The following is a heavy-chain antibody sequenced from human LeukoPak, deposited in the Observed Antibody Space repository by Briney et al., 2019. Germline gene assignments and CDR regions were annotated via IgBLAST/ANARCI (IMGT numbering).Heavy chain of an antibody. D-gene: IGHD3-22*01. V-gene: IGHV3-21*01. Sequence: GGSLRLSCAASGFTFSSYSMNWVRQAPGKGLEWVSSISSSSSYIYYADSVKGRFTISRDNAKNSLYLQMNSLRAEDTAVYYCARGFFDYYDSSGYSNWYFDLWGRGTLVTVSS. CDR2: ISSSSSYI. CDR1: GFTFSSYS. CDR3: ARGFFDYYDSSGYSNWYFDL. J-gene: IGHJ2*01.